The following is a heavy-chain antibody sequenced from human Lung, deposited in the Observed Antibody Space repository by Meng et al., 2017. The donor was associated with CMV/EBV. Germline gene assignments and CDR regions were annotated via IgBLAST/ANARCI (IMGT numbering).Heavy chain of an antibody. CDR1: GFTFSDYY. CDR2: ISSSGSTI. J-gene: IGHJ4*02. Sequence: SXAASGFTFSDYYMSWIRQAPGKGLEWVSYISSSGSTIYYADSVKGRFTISRDNAKNSLYLQMNSLRAEDTAVYYCARARTAMAYYFDYWGQGTLVXVSS. D-gene: IGHD5-18*01. V-gene: IGHV3-11*01. CDR3: ARARTAMAYYFDY.